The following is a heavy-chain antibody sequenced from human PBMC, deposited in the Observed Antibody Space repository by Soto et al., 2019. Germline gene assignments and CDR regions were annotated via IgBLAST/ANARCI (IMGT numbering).Heavy chain of an antibody. J-gene: IGHJ4*02. V-gene: IGHV1-8*01. D-gene: IGHD2-15*01. CDR3: AYCSGGSCFLPGLDY. CDR1: GYTFTSYD. CDR2: MNPNSGNT. Sequence: QVQLVQSGAEVKKPGASVKVSCKASGYTFTSYDINWVRQATGQGLEWMGWMNPNSGNTCYAQKFQGRVTMTRNTSISTAYMELSSLRSEEKAVSYCAYCSGGSCFLPGLDYWGQGTLVTVSS.